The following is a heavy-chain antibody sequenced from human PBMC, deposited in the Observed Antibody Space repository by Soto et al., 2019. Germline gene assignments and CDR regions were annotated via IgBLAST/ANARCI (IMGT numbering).Heavy chain of an antibody. D-gene: IGHD2-2*01. Sequence: VGSLRLSCAASGFTFSSYSMNWVRQAPGKGLEWVSYISSSSSTIYYADSVKGRFTISRDNAKNSLYLQMNSLRDEDTAVYYCARDGGCSSTSCYPNYNWFDPWGQGTLVTVSS. CDR3: ARDGGCSSTSCYPNYNWFDP. V-gene: IGHV3-48*02. CDR2: ISSSSSTI. CDR1: GFTFSSYS. J-gene: IGHJ5*02.